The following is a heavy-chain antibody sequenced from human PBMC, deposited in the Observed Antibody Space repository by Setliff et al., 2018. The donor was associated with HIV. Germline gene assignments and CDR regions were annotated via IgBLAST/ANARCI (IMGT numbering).Heavy chain of an antibody. CDR2: IFYSGST. V-gene: IGHV4-31*03. Sequence: SETLSLTCSVSGGPITSGGYYWHWIHQHPGKGLEWIGYIFYSGSTYYNPSLKSRVTISLDTSENQFSLKLSSVTAADTAVYYCARGESGYSSSWYPLPFDYWGQGTLVTVSS. D-gene: IGHD6-13*01. J-gene: IGHJ4*02. CDR1: GGPITSGGYY. CDR3: ARGESGYSSSWYPLPFDY.